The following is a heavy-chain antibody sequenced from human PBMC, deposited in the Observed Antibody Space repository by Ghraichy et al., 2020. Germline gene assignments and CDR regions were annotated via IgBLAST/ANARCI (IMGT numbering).Heavy chain of an antibody. CDR2: IYHSGST. V-gene: IGHV4-4*02. CDR1: GGSISSSNW. CDR3: ASPHKYGYSSIKGSYYYMDV. J-gene: IGHJ6*03. D-gene: IGHD6-13*01. Sequence: SETLSLTCTVSGGSISSSNWGSWVRQPPGKGLEWIGEIYHSGSTNYNPSLKSRVTISVDKSKNQFSLKLSSVTAADTAVYYCASPHKYGYSSIKGSYYYMDVWGQGTTVTVSS.